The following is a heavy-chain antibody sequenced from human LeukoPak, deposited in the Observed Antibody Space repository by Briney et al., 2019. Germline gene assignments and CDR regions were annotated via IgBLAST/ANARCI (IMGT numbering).Heavy chain of an antibody. CDR3: ASLDYYYDSSGYYSDY. Sequence: PSETLSLTCAVYGGSFSGYYWSWIRQPPGKGLEWIGEINHSGSTNYNPSLKSRVTISVDTSKNQFSLKLSSVTAADTAVYYCASLDYYYDSSGYYSDYWGQGTLVTLSS. J-gene: IGHJ4*02. D-gene: IGHD3-22*01. V-gene: IGHV4-34*01. CDR1: GGSFSGYY. CDR2: INHSGST.